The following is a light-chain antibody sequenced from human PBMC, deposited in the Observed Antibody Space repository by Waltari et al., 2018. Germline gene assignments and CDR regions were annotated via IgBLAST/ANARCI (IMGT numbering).Light chain of an antibody. Sequence: QLVLTQSPSASASLGPSVKLTCTPRSGHSSTVIVLLQQQREKGPRYLMKVNSDGSHSKGDEIPDRFSGSTSGAERYLTISSVQPEDEADYYCQTGGHGTWVFGGGTKLTVL. CDR2: VNSDGSH. CDR1: SGHSSTV. V-gene: IGLV4-69*01. CDR3: QTGGHGTWV. J-gene: IGLJ3*02.